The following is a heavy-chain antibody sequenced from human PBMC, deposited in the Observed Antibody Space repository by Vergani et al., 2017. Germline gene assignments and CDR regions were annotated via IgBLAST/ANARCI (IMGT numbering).Heavy chain of an antibody. CDR1: GFTFSSYS. V-gene: IGHV3-21*01. CDR2: ISSSSSYI. CDR3: AREVVPAASIVGYYYYYYMDV. Sequence: EVQLVESGGGLVKPGGSLRLSCAASGFTFSSYSMNWVRQAPGKGLEWVSSISSSSSYIYYADSVKGRFTISRDNAKNSLYLQMNSLRAEDTAVYYCAREVVPAASIVGYYYYYYMDVWGKGTTVTVSS. J-gene: IGHJ6*03. D-gene: IGHD2-2*01.